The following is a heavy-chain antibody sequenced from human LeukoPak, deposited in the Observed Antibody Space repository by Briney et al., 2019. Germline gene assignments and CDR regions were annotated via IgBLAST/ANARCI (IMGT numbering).Heavy chain of an antibody. CDR2: VSPTSSFI. Sequence: GSLRLSCAASGFTFSNFGMNWVRQAPGKGLEWVSSVSPTSSFIYYADSVKGRFTISRDNAKNSLYLQMNSLGAEDTALYYCARATYYGDYYFDYWGLGTLVTVSS. CDR3: ARATYYGDYYFDY. J-gene: IGHJ4*02. CDR1: GFTFSNFG. D-gene: IGHD4-17*01. V-gene: IGHV3-21*06.